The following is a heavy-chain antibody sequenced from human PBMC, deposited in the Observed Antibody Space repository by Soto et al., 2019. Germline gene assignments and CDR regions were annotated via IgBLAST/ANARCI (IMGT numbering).Heavy chain of an antibody. Sequence: GASVKVSCKASGYTFTGYYMHWVRQAPGQGLEWMGWINPNSGGTNYAQKFQGRVTMTRDTSISTAYMELSRLRSDDTAVYYCARERRNYDILTGYYPSGMDVWGQGTTVTVSS. CDR2: INPNSGGT. CDR1: GYTFTGYY. D-gene: IGHD3-9*01. J-gene: IGHJ6*02. V-gene: IGHV1-2*02. CDR3: ARERRNYDILTGYYPSGMDV.